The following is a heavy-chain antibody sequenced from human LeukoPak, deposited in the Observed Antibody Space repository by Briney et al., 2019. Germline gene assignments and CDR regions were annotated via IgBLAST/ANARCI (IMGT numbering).Heavy chain of an antibody. D-gene: IGHD6-13*01. CDR1: GFTVSSNY. J-gene: IGHJ4*02. Sequence: GGSLRLSCAASGFTVSSNYMSWVRQAPGKGLEWVSVIYSGGSTYYADSVKGRFTISRDNSKNTLYLQMNSLRAEDMAVYYCARGPSFGSSSWYWKYWGQGTLVTVSS. CDR3: ARGPSFGSSSWYWKY. V-gene: IGHV3-66*02. CDR2: IYSGGST.